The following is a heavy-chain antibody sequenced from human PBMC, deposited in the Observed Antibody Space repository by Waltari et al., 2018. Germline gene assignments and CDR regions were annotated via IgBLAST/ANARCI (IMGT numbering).Heavy chain of an antibody. CDR1: GYTFSDYW. V-gene: IGHV5-51*01. Sequence: EVQLVQSGVEVRKSGESLQIPCKASGYTFSDYWIGWLRQMPGKGLEWMGLIYGGDSDTRYNTSFQVQVTISVDRSTSTAYLQWSALQASDSATYYCARQKKLRKVGWFDPWGQGTLVSVSS. J-gene: IGHJ5*02. CDR3: ARQKKLRKVGWFDP. D-gene: IGHD3-16*01. CDR2: IYGGDSDT.